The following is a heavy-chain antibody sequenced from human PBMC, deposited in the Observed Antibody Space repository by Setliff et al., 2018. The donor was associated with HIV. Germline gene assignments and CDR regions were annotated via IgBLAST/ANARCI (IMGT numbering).Heavy chain of an antibody. CDR2: IRNKNDGGTT. CDR1: GFTFSNVW. Sequence: KAGGSLRLSCAGSGFTFSNVWMSWVRQVPGKGLEWIGLIRNKNDGGTTEHAAPMKGRFTISRDDSKNTLYLQADSLDTEDSAIYYCATYNTKAAFAAWGQGTRVTVSS. J-gene: IGHJ3*01. V-gene: IGHV3-15*01. D-gene: IGHD1-1*01. CDR3: ATYNTKAAFAA.